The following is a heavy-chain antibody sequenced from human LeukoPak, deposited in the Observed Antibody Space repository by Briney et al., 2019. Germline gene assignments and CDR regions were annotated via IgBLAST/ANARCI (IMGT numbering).Heavy chain of an antibody. J-gene: IGHJ5*02. CDR3: ARLPERGIAVARLPRFDP. CDR2: MNPNSGNT. V-gene: IGHV1-8*01. D-gene: IGHD6-19*01. Sequence: GASVKVSCKASGYTFTSYDINWVRQATGQGLEWMGWMNPNSGNTGYAQKFQGRVTMTRDTSISTAYMELSRLRSDDTAVYYCARLPERGIAVARLPRFDPWGQGTLVTVSS. CDR1: GYTFTSYD.